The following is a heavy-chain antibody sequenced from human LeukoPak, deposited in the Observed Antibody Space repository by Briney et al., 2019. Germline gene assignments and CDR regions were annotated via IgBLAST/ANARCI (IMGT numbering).Heavy chain of an antibody. J-gene: IGHJ3*02. D-gene: IGHD5-18*01. CDR3: ARDGYSYGLGVDAFDI. Sequence: SETLSLTCAVSGCSISSSNWWSWVRQPPGKGLEWIGEIYHSGSTNYNPSLKSRVTISVDKSKNQFSLKLSSVTAADTAVYYCARDGYSYGLGVDAFDIWGQGTMVTVSS. CDR2: IYHSGST. V-gene: IGHV4-4*02. CDR1: GCSISSSNW.